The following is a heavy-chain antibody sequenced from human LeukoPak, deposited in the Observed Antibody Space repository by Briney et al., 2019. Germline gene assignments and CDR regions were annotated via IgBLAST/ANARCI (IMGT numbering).Heavy chain of an antibody. CDR2: IKQDGSDK. J-gene: IGHJ4*02. D-gene: IGHD7-27*01. CDR3: TRENWGPDY. V-gene: IGHV3-7*01. CDR1: GFNFNKYW. Sequence: GDSLRLSCAASGFNFNKYWMTWVRQAPGKGLEWLANIKQDGSDKHYVNSVKGRFTISRDNAKNSVYLQLNSLRDEDTAIYYCTRENWGPDYWGQGTLVTVSS.